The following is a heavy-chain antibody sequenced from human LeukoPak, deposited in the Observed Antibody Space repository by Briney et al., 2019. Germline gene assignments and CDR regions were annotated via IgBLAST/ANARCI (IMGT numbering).Heavy chain of an antibody. CDR3: AKGGYYDSSGYWDLSYYFDY. J-gene: IGHJ4*02. D-gene: IGHD3-22*01. CDR1: GFTFSSYW. Sequence: GGSLRLSCAASGFTFSSYWMHWVRQAPGKGLVWVSRINSDGSSTTYSDSVKGRFTISRDNAKNTLYLQMNSLRAEDTALYYCAKGGYYDSSGYWDLSYYFDYWGQGTLVTVSS. V-gene: IGHV3-74*01. CDR2: INSDGSST.